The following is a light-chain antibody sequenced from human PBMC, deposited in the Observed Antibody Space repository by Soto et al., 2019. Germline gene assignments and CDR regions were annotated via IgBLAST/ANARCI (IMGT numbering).Light chain of an antibody. J-gene: IGLJ1*01. Sequence: QSALTQPATVSGSPGQSITISCTGTSRDVGGYKYVSWYQQHPGKAPKLLIYTVSNRPSGVSNRFSGSKSGNTASLTISGLQAEDEADYYCSSYTSSSSYVFGTGTKLTVL. CDR2: TVS. V-gene: IGLV2-14*01. CDR3: SSYTSSSSYV. CDR1: SRDVGGYKY.